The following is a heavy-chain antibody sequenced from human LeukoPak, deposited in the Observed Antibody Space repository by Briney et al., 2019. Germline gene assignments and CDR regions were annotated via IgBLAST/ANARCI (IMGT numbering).Heavy chain of an antibody. CDR3: ARDRIPGTSPKMDS. CDR1: GFIFSNYG. CDR2: ISGNGRDT. V-gene: IGHV3-23*01. Sequence: PGGSLRLSCAASGFIFSNYGMSWVRQTPRKGLEWVPVISGNGRDTFYIDSVKGRFTISRDNSMNTLYLQMNSLGAEDTALYYCARDRIPGTSPKMDSWGQGTLVTVSS. D-gene: IGHD1-7*01. J-gene: IGHJ4*02.